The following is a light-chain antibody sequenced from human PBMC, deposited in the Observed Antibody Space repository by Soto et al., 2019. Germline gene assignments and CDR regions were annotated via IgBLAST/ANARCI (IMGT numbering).Light chain of an antibody. CDR2: GTS. J-gene: IGKJ1*01. V-gene: IGKV3-20*01. CDR3: QQYRSSSWT. Sequence: EVVLTQSPGTLSLSPGERATLSCRASQSVSSSYLAWYQQKPGQAPRLLIYGTSSRATGIPDRFSGSGSGTDFTLTISRLEPEDFAVYYCQQYRSSSWTFGQVT. CDR1: QSVSSSY.